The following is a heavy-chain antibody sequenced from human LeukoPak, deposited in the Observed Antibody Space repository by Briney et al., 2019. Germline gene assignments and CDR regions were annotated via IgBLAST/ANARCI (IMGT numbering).Heavy chain of an antibody. J-gene: IGHJ4*02. V-gene: IGHV3-30*02. CDR1: GFTFSSYG. CDR2: IRYDGSNK. Sequence: GGSLRLSCAASGFTFSSYGMHWVRQAPGKGLEWVAFIRYDGSNKYYADSVKGRFTISRDNPKNTLYLQMNSLRPEDTAVYYCAKDLGTEYNIFDYWGQGTLVTVSS. D-gene: IGHD3-9*01. CDR3: AKDLGTEYNIFDY.